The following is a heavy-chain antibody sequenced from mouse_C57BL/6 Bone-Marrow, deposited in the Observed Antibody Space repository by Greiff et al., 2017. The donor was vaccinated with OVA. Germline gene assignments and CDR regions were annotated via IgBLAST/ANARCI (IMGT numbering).Heavy chain of an antibody. V-gene: IGHV1-80*01. J-gene: IGHJ4*01. CDR3: ARWAYYYGRSYAMDY. Sequence: VKLQESGAELVKPGASVKISCKASGYAFSSYWMNWVKQRPGKGLEWIGQIYPGDGDTNYNGKFKGKATLTADKSSSTAYMQLSSLTSEDSAVYFCARWAYYYGRSYAMDYWGQGTSVTVSS. D-gene: IGHD1-1*01. CDR1: GYAFSSYW. CDR2: IYPGDGDT.